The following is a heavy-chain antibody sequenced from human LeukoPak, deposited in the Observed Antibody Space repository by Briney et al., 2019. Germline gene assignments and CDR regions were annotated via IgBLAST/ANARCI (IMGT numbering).Heavy chain of an antibody. CDR1: GFTFDDYA. D-gene: IGHD1-1*01. CDR2: ISWNSGSI. V-gene: IGHV3-9*01. CDR3: AKETGTTSAAFDI. J-gene: IGHJ3*02. Sequence: GGSLRLSCAASGFTFDDYAMHWVRQAPGKGLEWVLGISWNSGSIGYADSVKGQFTISRDNAKNSLYLQMNSLRAEDTALYYCAKETGTTSAAFDIWGQGTMVTVSS.